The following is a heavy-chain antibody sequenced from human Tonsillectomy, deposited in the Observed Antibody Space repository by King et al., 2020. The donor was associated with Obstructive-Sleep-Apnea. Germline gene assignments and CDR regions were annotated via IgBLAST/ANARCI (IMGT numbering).Heavy chain of an antibody. CDR2: ISPSDSET. CDR3: AKRLSALGTQETWFDP. J-gene: IGHJ5*02. V-gene: IGHV5-51*01. Sequence: VQLVESGTEMKKPGESLKISCTGFGFTFTNYWIGWVRQVPGKGLEWMGIISPSDSETLYGPSFQGQVTISADKSINTIFLHWSSLKASDTAIYYCAKRLSALGTQETWFDPWGQGTLVTVSS. CDR1: GFTFTNYW. D-gene: IGHD1-26*01.